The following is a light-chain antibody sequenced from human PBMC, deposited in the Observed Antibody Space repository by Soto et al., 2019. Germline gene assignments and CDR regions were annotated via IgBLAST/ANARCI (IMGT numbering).Light chain of an antibody. Sequence: EIVLTQSPGTLSFSPGDRATLSCRASQSVSNTYLAWYQQRRGQAPRLLIYGASNRATGIPDRFSGSGSGTDFTLTISRLEPEDFVVHYCQQYVTSPWTFGQGTKVEIK. J-gene: IGKJ1*01. V-gene: IGKV3-20*01. CDR2: GAS. CDR3: QQYVTSPWT. CDR1: QSVSNTY.